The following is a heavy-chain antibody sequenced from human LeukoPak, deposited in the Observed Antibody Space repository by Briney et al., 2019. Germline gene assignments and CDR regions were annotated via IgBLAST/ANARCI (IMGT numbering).Heavy chain of an antibody. D-gene: IGHD4-17*01. CDR3: ARDRGYGDYAFDY. CDR1: GFTFSSYG. CDR2: IWYDGSNK. J-gene: IGHJ4*02. V-gene: IGHV3-33*01. Sequence: GGSLRLSCAASGFTFSSYGMHWVRQAPGKGREWVAVIWYDGSNKYYADSVKGRFTISRDNSKNTLYLQMNSLRAEDTAVYYCARDRGYGDYAFDYWGQGTLVTVSS.